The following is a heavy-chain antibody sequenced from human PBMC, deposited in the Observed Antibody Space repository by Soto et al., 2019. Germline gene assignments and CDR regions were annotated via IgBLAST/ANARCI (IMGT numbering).Heavy chain of an antibody. CDR2: INSDGSST. CDR1: GFTFSSYW. Sequence: GGSLRLSCAASGFTFSSYWMHWVRQAPGKGLVWVSRINSDGSSTSYADSVKGRFTISRDNAKNTLYLQMNSLRAEDTAVYYCARFSCWELGFYYYYGMDVWGQGTTVTVSS. J-gene: IGHJ6*02. V-gene: IGHV3-74*01. D-gene: IGHD6-19*01. CDR3: ARFSCWELGFYYYYGMDV.